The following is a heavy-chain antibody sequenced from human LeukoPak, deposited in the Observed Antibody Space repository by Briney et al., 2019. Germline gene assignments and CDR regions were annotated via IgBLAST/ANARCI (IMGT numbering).Heavy chain of an antibody. J-gene: IGHJ1*01. CDR3: AKGAYYYDSSGYQRAEYFQH. CDR1: GFTFDDYT. V-gene: IGHV3-43*01. Sequence: GGSLRLSCAASGFTFDDYTMHWVRQAPGKGLEWVSPISWDGGSTYYADSVKGRFTISRDNSKNSLYLQMNSLRTEDTALYYCAKGAYYYDSSGYQRAEYFQHWGQGTLVTVSS. CDR2: ISWDGGST. D-gene: IGHD3-22*01.